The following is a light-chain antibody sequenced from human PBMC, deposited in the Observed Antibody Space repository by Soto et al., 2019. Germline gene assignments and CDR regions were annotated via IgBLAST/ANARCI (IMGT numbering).Light chain of an antibody. V-gene: IGKV3-20*01. CDR2: GAS. J-gene: IGKJ4*01. CDR3: QQYGTSPLT. Sequence: EIVMTQSPATLSWSAGGRATLSVRAIQGVRSNLAWYQQKPGQAPRLLISGASSRATGVPDRFSGSGSGTDFTLTITRVEPEDFAVYYCQQYGTSPLTFGGGTKVDIK. CDR1: QGVRSN.